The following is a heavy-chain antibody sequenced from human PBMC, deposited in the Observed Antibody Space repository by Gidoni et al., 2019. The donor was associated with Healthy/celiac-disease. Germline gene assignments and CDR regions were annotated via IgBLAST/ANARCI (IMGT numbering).Heavy chain of an antibody. CDR2: ISGSGGST. J-gene: IGHJ4*02. CDR1: GFTFSSYA. V-gene: IGHV3-23*01. D-gene: IGHD1-26*01. CDR3: AKVRVVGATASLDY. Sequence: EVQLLESGGGLVQPGRSLRLSCAASGFTFSSYAMSWVRQAPGKGLEWVSAISGSGGSTYYADAVKGRFTISRDNSKKTLYLQMNSLRAEDTAVYYCAKVRVVGATASLDYWGQGTLVTVSS.